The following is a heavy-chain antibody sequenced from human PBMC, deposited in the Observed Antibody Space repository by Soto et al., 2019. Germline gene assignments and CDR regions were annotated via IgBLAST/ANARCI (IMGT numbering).Heavy chain of an antibody. J-gene: IGHJ4*02. Sequence: EVQLVESGGGLVQPGGSLRLSCAASGFTFSDHYMDWVRQAPGKGLEWVGRSRNKANSYSTEYAASVKGRFTISRDESKNSLDLQMNSLKTEDTAVYYCARFSGSYTGGLDYWGQGNLVTVSS. CDR1: GFTFSDHY. D-gene: IGHD1-26*01. V-gene: IGHV3-72*01. CDR2: SRNKANSYST. CDR3: ARFSGSYTGGLDY.